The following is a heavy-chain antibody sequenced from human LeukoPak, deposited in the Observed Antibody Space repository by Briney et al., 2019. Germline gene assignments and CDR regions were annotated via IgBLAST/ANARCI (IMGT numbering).Heavy chain of an antibody. D-gene: IGHD1-26*01. V-gene: IGHV3-74*01. Sequence: GGSLRLSCAASGLTFSNYWMHWVRQAPGKGLVWVSRINTVGSTITYADSVKGRFTISRDNAKNTLFLQMSSLRLEDTAVYYCVSAYSGSYYFNPWGQGTLVTVSS. CDR3: VSAYSGSYYFNP. CDR1: GLTFSNYW. CDR2: INTVGSTI. J-gene: IGHJ5*02.